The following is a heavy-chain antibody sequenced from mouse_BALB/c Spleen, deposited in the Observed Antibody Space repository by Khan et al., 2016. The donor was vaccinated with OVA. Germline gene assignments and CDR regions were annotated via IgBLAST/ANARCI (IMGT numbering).Heavy chain of an antibody. CDR2: ISYSGRT. CDR1: GYPITSDYA. CDR3: ARSGTITTVVATDFDY. D-gene: IGHD1-1*01. V-gene: IGHV3-2*02. J-gene: IGHJ2*01. Sequence: SGPGLVKPSQSLSLTCTVTGYPITSDYAWNWIRQFPGNKLEWMGYISYSGRTSYNPSLKSRISITRDTSKNPFSLQLNPVTTEDTATYYGARSGTITTVVATDFDYRGQGTTLPVSA.